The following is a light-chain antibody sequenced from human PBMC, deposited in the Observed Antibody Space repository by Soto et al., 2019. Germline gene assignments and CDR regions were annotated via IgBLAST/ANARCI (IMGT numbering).Light chain of an antibody. CDR2: GTS. V-gene: IGKV3-20*01. Sequence: EIVLTQSPGNLSLSPGERATLSCRASQSVSRSYLAWYQQKPGQAPRLLIYGTSSRATGIPDRFSGSGSGTDFTLTISRLEPEDFAVFYCQQYGSSITFGQGTRLEIK. CDR1: QSVSRSY. CDR3: QQYGSSIT. J-gene: IGKJ5*01.